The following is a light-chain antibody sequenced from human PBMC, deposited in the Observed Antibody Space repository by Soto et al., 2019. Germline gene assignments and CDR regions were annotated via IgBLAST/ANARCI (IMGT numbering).Light chain of an antibody. CDR3: SSYRTGGPFV. J-gene: IGLJ1*01. CDR1: SSYVGVYYY. Sequence: QSVLTQPASVSGSPGQSITISCTGTSSYVGVYYYVSWFQQHPGKAPKLMIYDVTKRPSGVSNRFSGSMSGNTASLTISGLQAEDEAHYYCSSYRTGGPFVFGTGTKVTVL. CDR2: DVT. V-gene: IGLV2-14*03.